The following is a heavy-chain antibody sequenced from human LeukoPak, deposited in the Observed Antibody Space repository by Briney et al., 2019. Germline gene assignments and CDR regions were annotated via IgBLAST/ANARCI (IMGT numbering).Heavy chain of an antibody. J-gene: IGHJ4*02. Sequence: AASVKVSCKASGYTFTDFGISWVRQAPGQGLEWMGWISAYNCNTNYAQKLQGRVTITTDTSTSTAYMELRSLRSDDTAVYYCARVSGGGSYRTHKYYFDYWGQGTLVTVSS. D-gene: IGHD1-26*01. CDR2: ISAYNCNT. V-gene: IGHV1-18*01. CDR3: ARVSGGGSYRTHKYYFDY. CDR1: GYTFTDFG.